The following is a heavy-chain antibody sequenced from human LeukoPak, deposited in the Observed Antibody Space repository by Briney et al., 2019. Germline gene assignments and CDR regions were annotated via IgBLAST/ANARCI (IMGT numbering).Heavy chain of an antibody. CDR2: INHSGST. J-gene: IGHJ3*02. CDR1: GGSFSGYY. V-gene: IGHV4-34*01. D-gene: IGHD1-7*01. Sequence: SETLSLTCAVYGGSFSGYYWSWIRQPPGKGLEWIGEINHSGSTNYNPSLKSRVTISVDTSKNQFSLKLSSVTAADTAVYYCARHIRTGTQLTWWDSDAFDIWGQGTMVTVSS. CDR3: ARHIRTGTQLTWWDSDAFDI.